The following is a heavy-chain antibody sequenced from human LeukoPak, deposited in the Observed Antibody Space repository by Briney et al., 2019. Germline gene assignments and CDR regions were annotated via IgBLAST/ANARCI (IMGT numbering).Heavy chain of an antibody. CDR3: ARDGTPNYSSGWVYMDV. V-gene: IGHV3-48*03. CDR1: GFTFSSYE. J-gene: IGHJ6*03. CDR2: ISASGTIT. Sequence: GGSLRLSCAASGFTFSSYEMNWVRQAPGKGLEWISYISASGTITHYADSVEGRFTISRDNAKNSLYLQMNSLRAEDTAVYYCARDGTPNYSSGWVYMDVWGEGTTVTISS. D-gene: IGHD6-25*01.